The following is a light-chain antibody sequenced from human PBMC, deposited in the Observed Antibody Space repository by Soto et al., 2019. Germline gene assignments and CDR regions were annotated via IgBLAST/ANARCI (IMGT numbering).Light chain of an antibody. Sequence: DIQMTQSPSTLSASVGDRVTITCRASQSISSWLAWYQQKPGKAPKLLIYDASSLESGVPSRFSGSGSGTELTLTISSLQPDDSEAYYCQQYNSYPWTFGQGTKVDIX. CDR1: QSISSW. J-gene: IGKJ1*01. V-gene: IGKV1-5*01. CDR3: QQYNSYPWT. CDR2: DAS.